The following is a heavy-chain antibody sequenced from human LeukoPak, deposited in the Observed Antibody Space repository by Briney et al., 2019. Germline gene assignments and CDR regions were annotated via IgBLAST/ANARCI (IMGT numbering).Heavy chain of an antibody. J-gene: IGHJ3*02. V-gene: IGHV3-23*01. CDR3: AKDQTRITMVRGVIDDAFDI. D-gene: IGHD3-10*01. CDR1: GFTFSSYA. CDR2: ISGSGGST. Sequence: GGSLRLSCAAPGFTFSSYAMSWVRQAPGKGLEWVSAISGSGGSTYYADSVKGRFTISRDNSKNTLYLQMNSLRAADTAVYYCAKDQTRITMVRGVIDDAFDIWGQGTMVTVSS.